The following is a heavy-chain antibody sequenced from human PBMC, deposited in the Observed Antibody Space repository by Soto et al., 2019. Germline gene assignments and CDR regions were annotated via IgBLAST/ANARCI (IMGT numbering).Heavy chain of an antibody. CDR1: GFTFSSYG. D-gene: IGHD6-13*01. CDR2: IWYDGSNK. J-gene: IGHJ6*02. V-gene: IGHV3-33*06. CDR3: AKVISIAAAGTSLYGMDV. Sequence: GGSLRLSCAASGFTFSSYGMHWVRQAPGKGLEWVAVIWYDGSNKYYADSVKGRFTISRDNSKNTLYLQMNSLRAEDTAVYYCAKVISIAAAGTSLYGMDVWGQGTTVTVSS.